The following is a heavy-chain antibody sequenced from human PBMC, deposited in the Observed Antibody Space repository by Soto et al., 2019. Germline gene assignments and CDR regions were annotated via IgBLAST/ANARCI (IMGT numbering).Heavy chain of an antibody. CDR3: AGGDYAGAGTFYLTDH. CDR2: ISGDGKTT. V-gene: IGHV3-74*01. Sequence: VQLVQSGGGLVQPGGSLRLSCTASGLTFNNYWMHWVRQAPGKGPVWVSRISGDGKTTNYADSVRGRFTISRDNAKNTVYLQMNSLGAEDTAVYYCAGGDYAGAGTFYLTDHWGQGSLVTVSS. CDR1: GLTFNNYW. J-gene: IGHJ4*02. D-gene: IGHD4-17*01.